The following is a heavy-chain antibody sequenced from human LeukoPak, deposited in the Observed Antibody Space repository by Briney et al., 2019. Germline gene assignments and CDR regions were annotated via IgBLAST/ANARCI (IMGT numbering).Heavy chain of an antibody. CDR2: INPDSGGT. Sequence: ASVKVSCKASGYTFTGYYMHWVRRAPGQGLEGMGWINPDSGGTNYAQKFQGRDTMTRDTSNSTAYLEVSRLRSDDTAVYYCARGEQLVPYFQHWCQGTLVTVSS. J-gene: IGHJ1*01. D-gene: IGHD6-6*01. CDR3: ARGEQLVPYFQH. V-gene: IGHV1-2*02. CDR1: GYTFTGYY.